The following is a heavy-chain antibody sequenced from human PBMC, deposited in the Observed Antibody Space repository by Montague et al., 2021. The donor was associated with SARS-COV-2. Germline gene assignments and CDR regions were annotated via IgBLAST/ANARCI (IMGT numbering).Heavy chain of an antibody. CDR1: GGSFSGYY. V-gene: IGHV4-34*01. Sequence: SETLSLTCAVYGGSFSGYYWSWIRQPPEKGLEWIGEINQSGRTNNNPSLKSRVIISVDTSKNQFSLKLSSVTAADTAVNYCARGTGPRSITLFGVIISGHVFDIWGQGTMVTVSS. J-gene: IGHJ3*02. D-gene: IGHD3-3*01. CDR3: ARGTGPRSITLFGVIISGHVFDI. CDR2: INQSGRT.